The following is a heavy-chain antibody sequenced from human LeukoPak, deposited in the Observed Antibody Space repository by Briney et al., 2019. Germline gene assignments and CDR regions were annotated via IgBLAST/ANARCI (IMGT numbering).Heavy chain of an antibody. J-gene: IGHJ4*02. CDR3: ARSYYYYYFDY. Sequence: SETLSLTCTVSGGSISSSSYYWGWSRQPPGKGLEWIGSIYYSGSTDYNPSLKSLVTISVDTSKNQFSRKLSSVTAADTAVYYCARSYYYYYFDYWGQGTLVTVSS. V-gene: IGHV4-39*01. CDR1: GGSISSSSYY. CDR2: IYYSGST. D-gene: IGHD3-10*01.